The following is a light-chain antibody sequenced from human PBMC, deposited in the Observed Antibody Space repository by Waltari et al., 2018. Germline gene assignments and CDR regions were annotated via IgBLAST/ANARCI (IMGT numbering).Light chain of an antibody. Sequence: DIQMTQSPSTLSASVGDRVTITCRASQSISSWLAWYQQKPGKAPKLLIYKASSLESGVPSRFSGSGSWTEFTLTISSLQPDDFATYYCQQYNSYSGFGPGTKVDIK. J-gene: IGKJ3*01. CDR2: KAS. CDR1: QSISSW. V-gene: IGKV1-5*03. CDR3: QQYNSYSG.